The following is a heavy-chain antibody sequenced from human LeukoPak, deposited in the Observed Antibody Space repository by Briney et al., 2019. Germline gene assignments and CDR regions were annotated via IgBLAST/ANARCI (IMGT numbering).Heavy chain of an antibody. CDR3: ARESIHTNLYGDYKSGAFDI. Sequence: GASVKVSCKASGYTFTSYYMHWVRRASGQGLEWRGIIHPSGGSTSYAQKFQGRVTMTRDTSTSTVYMELSSLRSEDTAVYYCARESIHTNLYGDYKSGAFDIWGQGTMVTVSS. V-gene: IGHV1-46*01. D-gene: IGHD4-17*01. CDR1: GYTFTSYY. CDR2: IHPSGGST. J-gene: IGHJ3*02.